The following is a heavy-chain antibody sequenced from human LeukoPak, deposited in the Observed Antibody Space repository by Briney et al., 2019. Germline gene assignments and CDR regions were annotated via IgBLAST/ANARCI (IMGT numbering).Heavy chain of an antibody. V-gene: IGHV4-39*07. J-gene: IGHJ5*02. Sequence: SETLSLTCTVSGGSISSSSYCWGWIRQPPGKGLEWIGSIYYSGSTYYNPSLKSRVTISIDASKSQFSLKLSSVTAADTALYYCARRGIAAVMLDPWGQGTLVTVSS. CDR1: GGSISSSSYC. D-gene: IGHD6-13*01. CDR2: IYYSGST. CDR3: ARRGIAAVMLDP.